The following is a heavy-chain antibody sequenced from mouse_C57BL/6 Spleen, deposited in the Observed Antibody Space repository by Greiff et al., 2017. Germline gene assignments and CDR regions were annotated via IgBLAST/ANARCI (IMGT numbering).Heavy chain of an antibody. CDR2: IYYSGTI. J-gene: IGHJ1*03. Sequence: EVKVVESGPGLVKPSQTVFLTCTVTGISITTGNYRWSWIRQFPGNKLEWIGYIYYSGTITYNPSLTSRTTITRDTPKNQFFLEMNSLTAEDTATYYCAREGYDYDEGYFDVWGTGTTVTVSS. V-gene: IGHV3-5*01. D-gene: IGHD2-4*01. CDR1: GISITTGNYR. CDR3: AREGYDYDEGYFDV.